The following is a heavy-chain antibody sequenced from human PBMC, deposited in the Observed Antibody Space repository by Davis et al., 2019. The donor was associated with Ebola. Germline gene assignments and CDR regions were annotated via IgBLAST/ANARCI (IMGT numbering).Heavy chain of an antibody. Sequence: PGGSLRLSCAASGFTFSSYGMHWVRQAPGKGLEWVSAISGSGGNTYYADSVKGRFTISRDNSKKTMYLQMNSLRGEDTAVYYCARSGLSFGVVKYHYGMDAWGKGTTVTVSS. D-gene: IGHD3-3*01. V-gene: IGHV3-23*01. CDR2: ISGSGGNT. CDR3: ARSGLSFGVVKYHYGMDA. CDR1: GFTFSSYG. J-gene: IGHJ6*04.